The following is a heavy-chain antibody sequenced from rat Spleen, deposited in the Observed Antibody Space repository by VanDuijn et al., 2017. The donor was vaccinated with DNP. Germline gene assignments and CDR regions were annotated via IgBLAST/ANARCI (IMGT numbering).Heavy chain of an antibody. CDR2: INKDSITI. Sequence: EVKLVESGGGLVQPGRSLKLSCAASGFNFNDYWMGWVRQAPGKGLEWIGEINKDSITINYTPSLKDKFTISRDNAQNTLYLQMSKLGSEDTAIYYCARAGTTGAYFDYWGQGTSVTVSS. J-gene: IGHJ4*01. CDR1: GFNFNDYW. CDR3: ARAGTTGAYFDY. V-gene: IGHV4-2*01. D-gene: IGHD1-12*01.